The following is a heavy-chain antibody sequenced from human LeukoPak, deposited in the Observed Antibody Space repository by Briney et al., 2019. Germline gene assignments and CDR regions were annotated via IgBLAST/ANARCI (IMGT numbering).Heavy chain of an antibody. D-gene: IGHD1-26*01. Sequence: SETLSLTCTVSGGSNSSGGYYWSWIRQHPGKGLEWIGYIYYSRSTYYNPSLKSRVTISVDTSKNQFSLKLSSVTAADTAVYYCARAGGTYYINYFDYWGQGTLVTVSS. CDR3: ARAGGTYYINYFDY. J-gene: IGHJ4*02. CDR1: GGSNSSGGYY. CDR2: IYYSRST. V-gene: IGHV4-31*03.